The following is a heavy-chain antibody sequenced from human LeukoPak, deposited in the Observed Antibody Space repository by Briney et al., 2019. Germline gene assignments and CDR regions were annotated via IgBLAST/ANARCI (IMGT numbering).Heavy chain of an antibody. CDR1: GYTFTSYD. Sequence: GASVKVSCKASGYTFTSYDINWVRQATGQGLEWMGWVNPNSGHTGFAQKFQGRVSMTSNTSISTAYMEVRSLRSEDTAVYYCARGAPGSSCSGGSWPYFDYWGQGTLVSVSA. D-gene: IGHD2-15*01. CDR3: ARGAPGSSCSGGSWPYFDY. V-gene: IGHV1-8*01. J-gene: IGHJ4*02. CDR2: VNPNSGHT.